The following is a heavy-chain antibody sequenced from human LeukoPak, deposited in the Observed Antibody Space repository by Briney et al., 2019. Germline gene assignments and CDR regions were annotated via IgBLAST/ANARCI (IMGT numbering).Heavy chain of an antibody. V-gene: IGHV3-30-3*01. J-gene: IGHJ6*02. CDR1: GFTFSSYA. CDR2: ISYDGSNK. Sequence: GGSLRLSCAASGFTFSSYAMHWVRQAPGKGLEWVAVISYDGSNKYYADSVKGRFTISRDNSKNTLYLQMNSLRAEDTAVYYCARVYSSSWYSYYYGMDVWGQGTTVTVSS. CDR3: ARVYSSSWYSYYYGMDV. D-gene: IGHD6-13*01.